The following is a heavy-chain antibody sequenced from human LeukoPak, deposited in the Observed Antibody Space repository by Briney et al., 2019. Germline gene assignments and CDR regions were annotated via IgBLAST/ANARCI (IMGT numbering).Heavy chain of an antibody. V-gene: IGHV1-8*01. CDR1: GYTFTSYD. D-gene: IGHD6-19*01. CDR3: AKSHSSGWYKDAFDI. CDR2: MNPNSGNT. Sequence: GASVKVSCKASGYTFTSYDINWVRQATGQGLEWMGWMNPNSGNTGYAQKFQGRVTMTRNTSISTAYMELSSLRAEDTALYYCAKSHSSGWYKDAFDIWGQGTMVTVSS. J-gene: IGHJ3*02.